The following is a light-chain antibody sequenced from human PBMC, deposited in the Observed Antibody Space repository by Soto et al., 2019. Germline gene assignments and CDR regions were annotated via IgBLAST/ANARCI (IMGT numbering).Light chain of an antibody. V-gene: IGLV2-14*01. CDR2: DVS. CDR1: SSDVGGYNY. J-gene: IGLJ2*01. Sequence: QSALTQPASVSGSPGQSITISCTGTSSDVGGYNYVSWYQQHPGKAPKLMIYDVSNRPSGVSNRFSGSKSGNTASLTISGLQAEDEADYYCSSDTSSSLVFGGGTKVTVL. CDR3: SSDTSSSLV.